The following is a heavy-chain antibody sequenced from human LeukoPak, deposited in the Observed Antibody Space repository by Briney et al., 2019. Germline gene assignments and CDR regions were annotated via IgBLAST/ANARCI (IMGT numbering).Heavy chain of an antibody. V-gene: IGHV3-11*01. Sequence: GGSLRLSCAAFGFPFGDYYMTWIRQAPGKGLEWISYISRSGDTLYYADSVEGRFTISRDNAKNSLFLQMNSLRADDTAVYYCAREVVIFPDYYYYGMDVWGQGTTVTVSS. J-gene: IGHJ6*02. CDR3: AREVVIFPDYYYYGMDV. CDR1: GFPFGDYY. CDR2: ISRSGDTL. D-gene: IGHD2/OR15-2a*01.